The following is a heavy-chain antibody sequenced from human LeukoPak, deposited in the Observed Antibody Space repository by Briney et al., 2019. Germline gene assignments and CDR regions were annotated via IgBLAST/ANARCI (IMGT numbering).Heavy chain of an antibody. V-gene: IGHV4-61*01. CDR2: IYYSGST. J-gene: IGHJ4*02. CDR1: GGSVSSGSYY. CDR3: ARGYRDSSGWYGYVTQSNFDY. Sequence: SETLSLTCTVSGGSVSSGSYYWSWIRQPPGKGLEWIGYIYYSGSTNYNSSLKSRVTISVDTSKNQFSLKLSSVTAADTAVYYCARGYRDSSGWYGYVTQSNFDYWGQGTLVTVSS. D-gene: IGHD6-19*01.